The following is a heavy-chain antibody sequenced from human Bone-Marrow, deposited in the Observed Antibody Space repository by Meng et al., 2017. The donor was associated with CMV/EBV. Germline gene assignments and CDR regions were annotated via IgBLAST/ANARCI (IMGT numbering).Heavy chain of an antibody. CDR1: GFTFSSYG. V-gene: IGHV3-30*18. J-gene: IGHJ4*02. CDR3: AKDRLAWGGSYYSLDY. CDR2: ISYDGSNK. D-gene: IGHD1-26*01. Sequence: GFTFSSYGMHWVRQAPGKGLEWVAVISYDGSNKYYADSVKGRFTISRDNSKNTLYLQMNSLRAEDTAVYYCAKDRLAWGGSYYSLDYWGQGTLVTVS.